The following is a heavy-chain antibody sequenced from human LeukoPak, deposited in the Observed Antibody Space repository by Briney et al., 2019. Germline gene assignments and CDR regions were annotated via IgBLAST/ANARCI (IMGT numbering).Heavy chain of an antibody. V-gene: IGHV3-74*01. CDR2: INTDGSST. D-gene: IGHD6-13*01. CDR1: GFTFSSYW. J-gene: IGHJ4*02. CDR3: ARVSSSSSWALDY. Sequence: GGSLRLSCAASGFTFSSYWMHWVRQAPGKGLVWVSRINTDGSSTSYADSVKGRFTISRDNAKNPLYLQMNSLRAEDTAVYYCARVSSSSSWALDYWGQGTLVTVSS.